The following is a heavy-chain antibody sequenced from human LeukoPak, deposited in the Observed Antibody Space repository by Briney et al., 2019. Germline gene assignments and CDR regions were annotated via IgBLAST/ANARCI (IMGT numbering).Heavy chain of an antibody. D-gene: IGHD5-12*01. J-gene: IGHJ4*02. V-gene: IGHV4-38-2*02. CDR2: IYHSGST. CDR1: GYSISSGYY. Sequence: PSETPSLTCTVSGYSISSGYYWGWIRQPPGKGLEWIGSIYHSGSTYYNPSLKSRVTISVDTSKNQFSLKLSSVTAADTAVYYCAGGIVANDYWGQGTLVTVSS. CDR3: AGGIVANDY.